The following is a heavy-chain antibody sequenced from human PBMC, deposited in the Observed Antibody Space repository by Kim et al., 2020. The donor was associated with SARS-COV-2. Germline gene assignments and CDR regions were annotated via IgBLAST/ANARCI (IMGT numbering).Heavy chain of an antibody. J-gene: IGHJ4*02. Sequence: GGSLRLSCAASGFTFSSYAMHWVRQAPGKGLEWVAVISYYGSNKYYADSVKGRFTISRDNSKNTLYLQMNSLRAEDTAVYYCARTYDSSGYYWAFDYWGQGTLVTVSS. CDR2: ISYYGSNK. V-gene: IGHV3-30*04. CDR3: ARTYDSSGYYWAFDY. CDR1: GFTFSSYA. D-gene: IGHD3-22*01.